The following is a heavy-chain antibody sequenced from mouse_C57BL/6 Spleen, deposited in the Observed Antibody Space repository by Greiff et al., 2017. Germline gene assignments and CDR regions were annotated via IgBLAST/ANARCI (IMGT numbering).Heavy chain of an antibody. CDR1: GYTFTSYW. J-gene: IGHJ2*01. V-gene: IGHV1-59*01. CDR3: ARYDYDEGVYFDY. CDR2: IDPSDSYT. D-gene: IGHD2-4*01. Sequence: QVQLQQSGAELVRPGTSVKLSCKASGYTFTSYWMHWVKQRPGQGLEWIGVIDPSDSYTNYNQKFKGKATLTVDTSSSTAYMQLSSLTSEDSAVYYCARYDYDEGVYFDYWGQGTTLTVSS.